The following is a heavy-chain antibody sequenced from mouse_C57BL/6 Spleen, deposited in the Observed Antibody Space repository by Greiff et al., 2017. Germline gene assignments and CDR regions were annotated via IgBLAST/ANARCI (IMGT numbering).Heavy chain of an antibody. V-gene: IGHV1-64*01. Sequence: QVQLKQPGAELVKPGASVKLSCKASGYTFTSYWMHWVKQRPGQGLEWIGMIHPNSCSTNYNEKFKSKATLTVDKSSSTAYMQLSSLTSEDSAVYYCARKDYGSYYFDYWGQGTTLTVSS. J-gene: IGHJ2*01. CDR2: IHPNSCST. CDR1: GYTFTSYW. CDR3: ARKDYGSYYFDY. D-gene: IGHD1-1*01.